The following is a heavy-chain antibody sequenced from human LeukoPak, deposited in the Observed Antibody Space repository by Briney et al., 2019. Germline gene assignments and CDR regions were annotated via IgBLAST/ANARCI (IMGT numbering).Heavy chain of an antibody. CDR3: SRESGAFSPFGY. CDR2: ISLSGVT. J-gene: IGHJ4*02. D-gene: IGHD1-26*01. Sequence: PSGTLSLTCVVSGGSISSTNWWSWVRQPPGQGLEWIGEISLSGVTNNNPSLKSRVTMSLDRSKNHLSLTLTSVTAADTAVYYCSRESGAFSPFGYWGQGTLVTVSS. CDR1: GGSISSTNW. V-gene: IGHV4-4*02.